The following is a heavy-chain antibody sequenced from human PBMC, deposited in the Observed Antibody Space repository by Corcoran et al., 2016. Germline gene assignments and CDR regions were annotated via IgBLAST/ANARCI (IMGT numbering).Heavy chain of an antibody. CDR3: ASIAVAGGGLDY. CDR1: GGSISRYY. CDR2: IYYRGST. J-gene: IGHJ4*02. V-gene: IGHV4-59*01. Sequence: QVQLQESGPGLVKPSETLSLTCTVSGGSISRYYWSWIRQPPGKGLEWIGYIYYRGSTNYNPSLKSRVTISVDTSKNQFTLKLSSVTAADTAVYYCASIAVAGGGLDYWGQGTLVTVSS. D-gene: IGHD6-19*01.